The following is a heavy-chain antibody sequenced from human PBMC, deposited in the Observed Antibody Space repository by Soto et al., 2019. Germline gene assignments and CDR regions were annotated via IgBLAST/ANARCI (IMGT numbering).Heavy chain of an antibody. J-gene: IGHJ6*02. CDR3: AAKGGAYASVYGVDV. CDR1: GFTFSSYR. Sequence: EVQLVESGGGLVKPGGSLRISCAASGFTFSSYRMNWVRQAPGKGLEWVSCISSSSSYTYDADSEKGRFTMSRDNAKNSLYLQMNNLSAEETAEDYCAAKGGAYASVYGVDVWGHGTTVTVFS. V-gene: IGHV3-21*01. CDR2: ISSSSSYT. D-gene: IGHD2-21*01.